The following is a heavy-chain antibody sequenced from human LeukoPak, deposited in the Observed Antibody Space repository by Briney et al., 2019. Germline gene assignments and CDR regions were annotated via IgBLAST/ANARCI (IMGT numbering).Heavy chain of an antibody. J-gene: IGHJ4*02. CDR2: ISYDGSNK. Sequence: GGSLRLSCAASGFTINSYWMHWVRQAPGKGLEWVAVISYDGSNKYYADSVKGRFTISRDNSKNTLYLQMNSLRAEDTAVYYCARENIAVFDYWGQGTLVTVSS. CDR3: ARENIAVFDY. CDR1: GFTINSYW. D-gene: IGHD6-19*01. V-gene: IGHV3-30-3*01.